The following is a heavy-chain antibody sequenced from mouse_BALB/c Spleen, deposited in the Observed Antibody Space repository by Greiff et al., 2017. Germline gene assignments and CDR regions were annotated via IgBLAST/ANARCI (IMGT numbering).Heavy chain of an antibody. Sequence: VQLQQSGAELARPGASVKLSCKASGYTFTSYWMQWVKQRPGQGLEWIGAIYPGDGDTRYTQKFKGKATLTADKSSSTAYMQLSSLASEDSAVYYCARQGYMITYAMDYWGQGTSVTVSS. J-gene: IGHJ4*01. CDR3: ARQGYMITYAMDY. D-gene: IGHD2-4*01. CDR1: GYTFTSYW. CDR2: IYPGDGDT. V-gene: IGHV1-87*01.